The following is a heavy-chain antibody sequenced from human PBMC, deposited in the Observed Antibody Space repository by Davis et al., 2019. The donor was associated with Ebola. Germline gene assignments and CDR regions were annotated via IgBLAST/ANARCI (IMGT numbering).Heavy chain of an antibody. J-gene: IGHJ4*02. CDR2: ISSSSSTI. CDR3: AGMYYDFWSGYPFDY. CDR1: GFTFSSYS. V-gene: IGHV3-48*02. Sequence: GESLKISCAASGFTFSSYSMNWVRQAPGKGLEWVSYISSSSSTIYYADSVKGRFTISRDNAKNSLYLQMNSLRDEDTAVYYCAGMYYDFWSGYPFDYWGQGTLVTVSS. D-gene: IGHD3-3*01.